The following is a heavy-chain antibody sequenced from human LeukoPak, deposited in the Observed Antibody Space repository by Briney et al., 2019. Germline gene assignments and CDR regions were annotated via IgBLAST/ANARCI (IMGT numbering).Heavy chain of an antibody. CDR1: GGSISSGDYY. CDR2: IYYSGST. D-gene: IGHD2-2*01. CDR3: ASASIRGWFDP. V-gene: IGHV4-30-4*01. J-gene: IGHJ5*02. Sequence: SQTLSLTCTVSGGSISSGDYYWSWIRQPPGKGLEWMGYIYYSGSTYYNPSLKSRVTISVDTSKNQFSLKLSSVTAADTAVYYCASASIRGWFDPWGQGTLVAVSS.